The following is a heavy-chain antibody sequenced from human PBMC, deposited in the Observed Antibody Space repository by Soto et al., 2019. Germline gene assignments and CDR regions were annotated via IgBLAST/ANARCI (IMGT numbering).Heavy chain of an antibody. CDR3: ARQSGKRGKYQLLDY. J-gene: IGHJ4*02. D-gene: IGHD2-2*01. CDR2: IYYNGST. V-gene: IGHV4-59*08. CDR1: GGAISTYY. Sequence: SETLSLTCTVSGGAISTYYWSWIRQPPGKGLEWIGNIYYNGSTNYHPPPKSRVTISLNTSHNQLFLKLNSLTAAATAVYFCARQSGKRGKYQLLDYWGQGTLVTVSS.